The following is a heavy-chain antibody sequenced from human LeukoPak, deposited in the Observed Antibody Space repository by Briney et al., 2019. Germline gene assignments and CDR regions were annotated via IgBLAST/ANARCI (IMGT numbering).Heavy chain of an antibody. Sequence: GGSLRLSCAASGFTFSSYAMSWVRRAPGKGLEWVSAISGSGGSTYYADSVKGRFTISRDNSKNTLYLQMNSLRAEDTAVYYCAKDIPLRRFFGVVKFGGFDYWGQGTLVTVSS. CDR3: AKDIPLRRFFGVVKFGGFDY. D-gene: IGHD3-3*01. V-gene: IGHV3-23*01. CDR1: GFTFSSYA. J-gene: IGHJ4*02. CDR2: ISGSGGST.